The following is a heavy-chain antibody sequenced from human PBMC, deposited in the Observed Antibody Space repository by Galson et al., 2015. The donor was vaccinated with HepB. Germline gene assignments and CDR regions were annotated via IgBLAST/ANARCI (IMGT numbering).Heavy chain of an antibody. D-gene: IGHD2-15*01. V-gene: IGHV1-18*01. CDR3: ARGALGVVVDATQNNWFDP. J-gene: IGHJ5*02. CDR2: ISPYNRDT. Sequence: SVKVSCKASGYSFSSYSITWVRQAPGQGLEWMGWISPYNRDTNYARTLQGRVTLTTDTSTSTAYMQLKSLRSDDTAVYYCARGALGVVVDATQNNWFDPWGQGTLVTVSS. CDR1: GYSFSSYS.